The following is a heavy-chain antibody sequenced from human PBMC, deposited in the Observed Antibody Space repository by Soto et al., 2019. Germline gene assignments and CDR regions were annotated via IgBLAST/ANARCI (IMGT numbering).Heavy chain of an antibody. CDR1: GDSVTNSNYF. V-gene: IGHV4-61*01. CDR3: ERVDGPGTYSLPDF. J-gene: IGHJ4*02. D-gene: IGHD3-10*01. Sequence: PSETLSLTCTVSGDSVTNSNYFWTWIRQPPGKGLEWIGYVYHSGRATYNPSLESRLTILLDTSKNQFSLNLSSVTAADTAVYYCERVDGPGTYSLPDFWGQGTPVTVSS. CDR2: VYHSGRA.